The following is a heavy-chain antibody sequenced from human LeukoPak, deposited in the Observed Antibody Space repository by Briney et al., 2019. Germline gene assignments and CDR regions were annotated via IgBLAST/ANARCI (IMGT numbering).Heavy chain of an antibody. Sequence: PGGSLRLSCAASGFTFSSYSMNWVRQAPGKGLEWVSSISSSSSYIYYADSVKGRFTISRDNAKNSLYLQMNSLRAEDTAVYYCARDLDGYTAFDYWGQGTLVTVSS. CDR1: GFTFSSYS. CDR3: ARDLDGYTAFDY. D-gene: IGHD5-24*01. J-gene: IGHJ4*02. CDR2: ISSSSSYI. V-gene: IGHV3-21*01.